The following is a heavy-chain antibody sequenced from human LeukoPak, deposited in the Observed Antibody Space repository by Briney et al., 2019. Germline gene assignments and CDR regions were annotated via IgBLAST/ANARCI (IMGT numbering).Heavy chain of an antibody. CDR1: GFTFSSSA. CDR3: ARGSYCSGGSCYSAY. Sequence: GGSLRLSCAASGFTFSSSAMHWVSQAPGKGLEYVSAISSNGGTTYYANSVKGRFTISRDNSKNTLYLQMGSLRTEDMAVYYCARGSYCSGGSCYSAYWGQGTLVTVSS. CDR2: ISSNGGTT. D-gene: IGHD2-15*01. V-gene: IGHV3-64*01. J-gene: IGHJ4*02.